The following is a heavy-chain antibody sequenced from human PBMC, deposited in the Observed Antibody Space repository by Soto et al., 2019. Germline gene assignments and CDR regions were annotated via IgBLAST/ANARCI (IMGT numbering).Heavy chain of an antibody. CDR3: SHGYYQYFNS. V-gene: IGHV3-23*01. D-gene: IGHD5-18*01. J-gene: IGHJ4*02. CDR2: ISGSGIST. Sequence: GGSLRLSCTASGVNFISYAMSWVRQAPGKGLEWVSGISGSGISTDYAAPVKGRFTVSRDDSENTLYLQMNSLKTEDTAVYYCSHGYYQYFNSWGQGTLVTVSS. CDR1: GVNFISYA.